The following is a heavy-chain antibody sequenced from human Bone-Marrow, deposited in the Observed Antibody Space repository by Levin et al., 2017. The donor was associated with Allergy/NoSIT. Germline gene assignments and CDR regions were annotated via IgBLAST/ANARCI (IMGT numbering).Heavy chain of an antibody. J-gene: IGHJ5*02. Sequence: LTCAASGFNFNRYWMHWVRQAPGKGLVWVSRTNGDESRTDYADSVKGRFTISRDNAKNTLYLQMNSLRAEDTAVYYCTRDDYDFWSGYLGWFDPWGQGTLVTVSS. CDR3: TRDDYDFWSGYLGWFDP. V-gene: IGHV3-74*01. CDR1: GFNFNRYW. D-gene: IGHD3-3*01. CDR2: TNGDESRT.